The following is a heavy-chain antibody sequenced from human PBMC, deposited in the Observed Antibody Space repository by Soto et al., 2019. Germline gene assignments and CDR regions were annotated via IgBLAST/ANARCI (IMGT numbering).Heavy chain of an antibody. CDR1: GGSISSYY. CDR3: ARRLMDYDSSGYYYHVFDY. V-gene: IGHV4-59*08. J-gene: IGHJ4*02. CDR2: IYYSGST. Sequence: PSETLSLTCTVSGGSISSYYWSWIRQPPGKGLEWIGYIYYSGSTNYNPSLKSRVTISVDTSKNQFSLKLSSVTAADTAVYYCARRLMDYDSSGYYYHVFDYWGQGTLVTVSS. D-gene: IGHD3-22*01.